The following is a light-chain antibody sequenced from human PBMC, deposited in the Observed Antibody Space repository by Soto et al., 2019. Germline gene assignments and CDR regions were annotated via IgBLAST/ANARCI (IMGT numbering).Light chain of an antibody. CDR2: DAS. J-gene: IGKJ1*01. CDR1: QGINRW. V-gene: IGKV1-5*01. Sequence: DSHITHSRSTLSSSVGDRVTITSLASQGINRWLAWYQQKPGQAPKLLIYDASSVKSGVPSRFSGSGSGTEFTLTISSLQPDDVATYYCQQYNTYSTWTFGQGTKVDIK. CDR3: QQYNTYSTWT.